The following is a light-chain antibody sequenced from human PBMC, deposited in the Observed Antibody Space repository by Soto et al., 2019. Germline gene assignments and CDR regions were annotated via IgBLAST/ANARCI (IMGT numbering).Light chain of an antibody. J-gene: IGLJ1*01. Sequence: QPVLTHPASVSGSPGQSIPIFCTGTTIDVGSYSLVSWYQHHPGKAPQLMIYEASKRPSGVSNRFSGSKSGNTASLTISGLQAEDEADYYCYSYGGSSYVFGTGTKVTV. CDR1: TIDVGSYSL. CDR2: EAS. V-gene: IGLV2-23*01. CDR3: YSYGGSSYV.